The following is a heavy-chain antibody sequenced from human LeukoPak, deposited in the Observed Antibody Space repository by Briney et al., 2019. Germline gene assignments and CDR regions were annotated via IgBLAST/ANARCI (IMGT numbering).Heavy chain of an antibody. V-gene: IGHV4-34*03. D-gene: IGHD6-13*01. Sequence: SETLSLTCAVYGGSFSGYYWSWIRQPPGKGLEWIGEINHSGNTNSNPSLKSRVTMSVDTSKNQFSLKLSSVTAADTAVYYCSSWYYWGQGTLVTVSS. CDR3: SSWYY. J-gene: IGHJ4*02. CDR2: INHSGNT. CDR1: GGSFSGYY.